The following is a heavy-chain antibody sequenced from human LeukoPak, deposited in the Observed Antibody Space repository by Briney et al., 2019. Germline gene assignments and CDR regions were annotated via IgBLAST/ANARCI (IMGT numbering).Heavy chain of an antibody. V-gene: IGHV1-18*04. CDR1: GYTFTGYY. Sequence: GASVKVSCKASGYTFTGYYMHWVRQAPGQGLEWMGWISAYNGKTNYAQKLQGRVTMTTDTPTSTAYMELRSLRSDDTAVYYCARDGPDYGDYVNFDFWGQGTLVTVSS. D-gene: IGHD4-17*01. CDR3: ARDGPDYGDYVNFDF. J-gene: IGHJ4*02. CDR2: ISAYNGKT.